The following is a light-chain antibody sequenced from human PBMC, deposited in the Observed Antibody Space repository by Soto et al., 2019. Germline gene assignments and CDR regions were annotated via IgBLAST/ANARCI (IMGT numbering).Light chain of an antibody. V-gene: IGLV3-21*02. CDR2: DDT. CDR3: SAYTHSNTVI. Sequence: SYELTQPPSVSVAPGQTARIICGGNNSGSNTVHWYQQRPGQAPVLVVFDDTDRPSGIPERFSGSKSGNTASLTISGLQAEDEADYYCSAYTHSNTVIFGGGTKLTVL. J-gene: IGLJ2*01. CDR1: NSGSNT.